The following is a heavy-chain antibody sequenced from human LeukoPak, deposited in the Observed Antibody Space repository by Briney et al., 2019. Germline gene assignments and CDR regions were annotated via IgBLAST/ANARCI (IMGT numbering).Heavy chain of an antibody. CDR3: ARCRRLTLNADEVGPFFDY. Sequence: HPGGSLRLSCAASGFTFSSYWMSWVRQAPGKGLEWVANIKQDGSEKYYVDSVKGRFTISRDNAKDSLYLQMNSLRAEDTAVYYCARCRRLTLNADEVGPFFDYWGQGTLVTVSS. CDR2: IKQDGSEK. J-gene: IGHJ4*02. V-gene: IGHV3-7*01. CDR1: GFTFSSYW. D-gene: IGHD2/OR15-2a*01.